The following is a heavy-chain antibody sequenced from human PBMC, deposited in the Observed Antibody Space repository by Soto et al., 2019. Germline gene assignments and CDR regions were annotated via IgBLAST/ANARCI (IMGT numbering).Heavy chain of an antibody. CDR2: ISYDGSKK. Sequence: QVLLVESGGGVVQPGGSLRLSCAASRFTFSSYGMHWVRQAPGKGLEWVAVISYDGSKKFYADSVKGRFTISRDNSENTLYLQISNLRAEDTAVYYCAKDSRVKSFCGGDCYSWSATDYWGQGTLVTVSS. CDR3: AKDSRVKSFCGGDCYSWSATDY. D-gene: IGHD2-21*02. CDR1: RFTFSSYG. J-gene: IGHJ4*02. V-gene: IGHV3-30*18.